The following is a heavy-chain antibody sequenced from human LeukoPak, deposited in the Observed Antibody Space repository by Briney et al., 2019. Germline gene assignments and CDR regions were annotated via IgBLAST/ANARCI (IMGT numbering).Heavy chain of an antibody. D-gene: IGHD6-13*01. CDR3: AREGSSWYFYYMDV. CDR2: ISSSSSTI. Sequence: PGGSLRLSCAASGFTFSSYSMNCVRQAPGKGLEWVSYISSSSSTIYYADSVKGRFTISRHNAKNSLYLKMNSLRAEDTAVYYCAREGSSWYFYYMDVWGKGTTVTVSS. CDR1: GFTFSSYS. V-gene: IGHV3-48*01. J-gene: IGHJ6*03.